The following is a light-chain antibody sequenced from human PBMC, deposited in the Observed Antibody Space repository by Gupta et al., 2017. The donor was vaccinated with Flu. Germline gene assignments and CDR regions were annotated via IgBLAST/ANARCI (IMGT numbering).Light chain of an antibody. CDR1: QSVSSN. CDR2: GAS. J-gene: IGKJ3*01. V-gene: IGKV3-15*01. CDR3: QQYNNWPSAFT. Sequence: EIVMTQSPATLSVSPGERATLSCRASQSVSSNLAWYQQKPGLAPRLLIYGASTRATGIPARFSGSGSGTEFTLTISSLQSEDFAVYYCQQYNNWPSAFTFGPGTKVDIK.